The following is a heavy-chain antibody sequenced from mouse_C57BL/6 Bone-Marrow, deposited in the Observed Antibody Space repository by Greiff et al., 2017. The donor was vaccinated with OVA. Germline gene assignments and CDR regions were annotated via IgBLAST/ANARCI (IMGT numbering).Heavy chain of an antibody. V-gene: IGHV5-6*02. CDR3: ARHRDYYGSSYAAY. Sequence: EVKLVESGGDLVKPGGSLKLSCAASGFTFSSYGMSWVRQTPDKRLEWVATISSGGSYTYYPDSVKGRFTISRDNAKNTLYLQMSSLKSEDTAMYYCARHRDYYGSSYAAYWGQGTLVTVSA. CDR1: GFTFSSYG. J-gene: IGHJ3*01. CDR2: ISSGGSYT. D-gene: IGHD1-1*01.